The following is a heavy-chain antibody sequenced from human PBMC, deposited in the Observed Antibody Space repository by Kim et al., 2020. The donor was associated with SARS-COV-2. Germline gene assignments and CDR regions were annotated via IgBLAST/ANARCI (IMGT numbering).Heavy chain of an antibody. J-gene: IGHJ6*02. D-gene: IGHD2-2*01. CDR3: AREGSSSLSVDYFYGMDV. CDR2: IIPIFGTA. CDR1: GGTFNTYA. V-gene: IGHV1-69*13. Sequence: SVKVSCKASGGTFNTYAISWVRQAPGQGLEWMGGIIPIFGTASYAQKFQGRVTITAHDSTTTAYMELSSLRSDDTAVYYCAREGSSSLSVDYFYGMDVWGQGTTVTVSS.